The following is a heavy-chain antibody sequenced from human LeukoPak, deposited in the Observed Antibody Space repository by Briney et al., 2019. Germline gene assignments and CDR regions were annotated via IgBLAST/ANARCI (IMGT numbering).Heavy chain of an antibody. CDR2: INPSGGST. CDR1: GFTFTSYY. J-gene: IGHJ6*02. Sequence: ASVKVSCKASGFTFTSYYMHWVRQAPGQGLEWMGIINPSGGSTSYAQKFQGRVTMTRDTSTSTVYMELSSLRFEDTAVYYCARSFISNNDYYDMDVWGQGTTVTVSS. V-gene: IGHV1-46*01. CDR3: ARSFISNNDYYDMDV. D-gene: IGHD1/OR15-1a*01.